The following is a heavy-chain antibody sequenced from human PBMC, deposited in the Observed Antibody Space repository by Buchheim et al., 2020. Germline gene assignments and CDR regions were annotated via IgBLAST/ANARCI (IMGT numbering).Heavy chain of an antibody. J-gene: IGHJ6*02. CDR2: TWYDGDSK. V-gene: IGHV3-33*01. Sequence: QVRLVESRGGVVQPGTSLRLSCATSGFMFSNYAMHWVRQAPGKGLEWVAVTWYDGDSKYYGDSVKGRFTISRDNSKNTLYLQMNSLRAEDTAVYYCARHGMDVWGQGTT. CDR1: GFMFSNYA. CDR3: ARHGMDV.